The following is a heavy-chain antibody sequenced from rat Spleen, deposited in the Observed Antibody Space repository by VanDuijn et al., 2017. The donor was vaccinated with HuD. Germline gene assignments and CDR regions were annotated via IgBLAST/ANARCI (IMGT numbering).Heavy chain of an antibody. CDR3: AKDIKQFGAFDY. J-gene: IGHJ2*01. CDR2: IRSSGGST. CDR1: GFTFSHYD. D-gene: IGHD4-3*01. Sequence: EVQLVESGGGLVQPGRSLKLSCAASGFTFSHYDMAWVRQAPAKGLEWVASIRSSGGSTYYRDSVKGRFTVSRDNAKSTLYLQMDSLRSEDTATYYCAKDIKQFGAFDYWGQGVMVTVSS. V-gene: IGHV5S23*01.